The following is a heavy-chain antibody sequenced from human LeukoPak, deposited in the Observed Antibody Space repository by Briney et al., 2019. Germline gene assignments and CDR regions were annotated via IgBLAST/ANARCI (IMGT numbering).Heavy chain of an antibody. J-gene: IGHJ4*02. CDR1: GYPFDNFG. Sequence: EASVKVSCKASGYPFDNFGLTWARHAPGQGLEWMGWISAYNGNTHYAQKFRGRLTMTTDTSTTTAYLELRSLKSDDTAVYYCARDRLGGDLTGESLYWGQGTLVTVSS. CDR3: ARDRLGGDLTGESLY. CDR2: ISAYNGNT. D-gene: IGHD4-17*01. V-gene: IGHV1-18*01.